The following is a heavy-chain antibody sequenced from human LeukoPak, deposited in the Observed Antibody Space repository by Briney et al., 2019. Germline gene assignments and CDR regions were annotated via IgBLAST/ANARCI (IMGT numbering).Heavy chain of an antibody. J-gene: IGHJ1*01. CDR3: ARESSGYSPWRYFQH. CDR2: IYGDGSFT. Sequence: PGGSLRLSCAASGFTFSNFWMHWVRQAPGKGLVWVALIYGDGSFTRYADSVKGRFTISRDNSKNTLYLQMNSLRAEDTAVYYCARESSGYSPWRYFQHWGQGTLVTVSS. V-gene: IGHV3-74*01. D-gene: IGHD3-22*01. CDR1: GFTFSNFW.